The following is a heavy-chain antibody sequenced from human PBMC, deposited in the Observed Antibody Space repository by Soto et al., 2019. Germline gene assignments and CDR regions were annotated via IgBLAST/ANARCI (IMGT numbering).Heavy chain of an antibody. CDR2: TYYRSKWYN. V-gene: IGHV6-1*01. Sequence: SQTLSLICAISGDSVSSNSAAWNWIRQSPSRGLEWLGRTYYRSKWYNDYAVSVKSRITINPDTSKNQFSLQLNSVTPEDTAVYYCARDSWKYSSGKSYYYYGMDVWGQGTTVTVSS. CDR3: ARDSWKYSSGKSYYYYGMDV. CDR1: GDSVSSNSAA. D-gene: IGHD6-19*01. J-gene: IGHJ6*02.